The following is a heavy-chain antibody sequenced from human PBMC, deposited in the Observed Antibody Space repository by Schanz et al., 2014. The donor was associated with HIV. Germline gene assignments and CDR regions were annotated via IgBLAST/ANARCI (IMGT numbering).Heavy chain of an antibody. CDR2: FNVMLSKI. V-gene: IGHV1-69*06. CDR3: TSGSFEFGDLLDDYYYDAMDV. D-gene: IGHD3-10*01. Sequence: QVQLVESGAEVKKPGSSVRVSCKASGGTFRSNAITWVRQAPGQGLEWIGHFNVMLSKINSAQKFQGRVTITADKSTSTLYLELSSLRSEDTAVYYCTSGSFEFGDLLDDYYYDAMDVWGQGTTVTVS. J-gene: IGHJ6*02. CDR1: GGTFRSNA.